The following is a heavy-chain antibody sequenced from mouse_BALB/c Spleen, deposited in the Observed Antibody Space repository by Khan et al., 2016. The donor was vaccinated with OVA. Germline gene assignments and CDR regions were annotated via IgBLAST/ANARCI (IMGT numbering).Heavy chain of an antibody. CDR2: ISTGGHYT. Sequence: EVQLVESGGDLVEPGGSLKLSCAASGFTFSTYGMSWVRQTPDKRLEWVATISTGGHYTYYPDSVRGRFTISRENAKNTLYLQMTSLKSEATAMFYCARLAYYYDSEGFAYWGQGTLVTVSA. D-gene: IGHD1-1*01. V-gene: IGHV5-6*01. J-gene: IGHJ3*01. CDR3: ARLAYYYDSEGFAY. CDR1: GFTFSTYG.